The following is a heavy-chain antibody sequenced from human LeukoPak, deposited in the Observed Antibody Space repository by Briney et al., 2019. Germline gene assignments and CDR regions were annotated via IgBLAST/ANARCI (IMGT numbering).Heavy chain of an antibody. Sequence: NPSQTLSLTCTVSGGSISSGDYYWSWIRQPPGKGLEWIGYIYYSGSTYYNPSLKSRVTISVDTSKNQFSLKLSSVTAADTAVYYCARAWSGDAFDIWGQGTMVTVSS. J-gene: IGHJ3*02. CDR1: GGSISSGDYY. D-gene: IGHD3-3*01. V-gene: IGHV4-30-4*01. CDR2: IYYSGST. CDR3: ARAWSGDAFDI.